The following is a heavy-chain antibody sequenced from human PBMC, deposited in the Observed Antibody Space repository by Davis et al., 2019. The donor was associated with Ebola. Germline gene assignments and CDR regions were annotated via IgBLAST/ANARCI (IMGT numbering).Heavy chain of an antibody. CDR2: ISPSGNSI. V-gene: IGHV3-48*03. Sequence: GESLKISCAASGFTFSTYEMNWVRQAPGKGLEWVSYISPSGNSIYYADSVKGRVTISRDNSKNTLYLQMHSLRGEDTAVYYCARDVDGLVEAPVAIVGWFDPWGQGTLVTVSS. D-gene: IGHD2-2*02. CDR3: ARDVDGLVEAPVAIVGWFDP. CDR1: GFTFSTYE. J-gene: IGHJ5*02.